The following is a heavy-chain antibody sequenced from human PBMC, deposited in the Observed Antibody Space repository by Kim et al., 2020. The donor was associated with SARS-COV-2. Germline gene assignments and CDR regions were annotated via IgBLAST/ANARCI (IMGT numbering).Heavy chain of an antibody. V-gene: IGHV3-23*01. CDR3: AKVTYYYDSSGYYPFDY. D-gene: IGHD3-22*01. Sequence: NGRFTISRDNSKNTLYLKMNSLRAEDTAVYYCAKVTYYYDSSGYYPFDYWGQGTLVTVSS. J-gene: IGHJ4*02.